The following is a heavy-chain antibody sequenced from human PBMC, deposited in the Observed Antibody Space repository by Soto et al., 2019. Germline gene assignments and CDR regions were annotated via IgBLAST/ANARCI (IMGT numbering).Heavy chain of an antibody. Sequence: SVKVSCKASGGTFSSYAISWVRQAPGQGLEWMGGIIPIFGTANYAQKFQGRVTITADESTSTAYMELSSLRSEDTAVYYCARVGNYYDSSGLMMYYFDYWGQGTLVTVSS. CDR2: IIPIFGTA. V-gene: IGHV1-69*13. J-gene: IGHJ4*02. CDR3: ARVGNYYDSSGLMMYYFDY. D-gene: IGHD3-22*01. CDR1: GGTFSSYA.